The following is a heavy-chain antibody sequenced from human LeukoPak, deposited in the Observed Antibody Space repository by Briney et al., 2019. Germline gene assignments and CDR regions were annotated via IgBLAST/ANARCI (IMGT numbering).Heavy chain of an antibody. CDR3: ATAAQQYDNSGYLWYYYYMDV. J-gene: IGHJ6*03. CDR2: LDPESGEV. D-gene: IGHD5-12*01. Sequence: ASVKVSCKVSGYRLTELSMHWVRQAPGKGLEWMGGLDPESGEVVYAQMFQGRLSMTEDPSTDTAYMELTSLKSEDTAVYYCATAAQQYDNSGYLWYYYYMDVWGKGTTVIVSS. V-gene: IGHV1-24*01. CDR1: GYRLTELS.